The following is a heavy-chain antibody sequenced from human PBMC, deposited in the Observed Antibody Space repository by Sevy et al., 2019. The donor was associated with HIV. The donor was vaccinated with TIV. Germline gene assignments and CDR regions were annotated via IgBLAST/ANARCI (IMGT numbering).Heavy chain of an antibody. V-gene: IGHV5-51*01. CDR3: ARGARATIPSYYYYGMDV. Sequence: GECLKISCKGSGYSSGYSFSNYWIGWVRQMPGKGLEWVGIIYPGDADTRYSPSFKGQVTISPDKSISTAYLKWSSLKASDTAMYYCARGARATIPSYYYYGMDVWGQGTTVTVSS. D-gene: IGHD5-12*01. CDR1: GYSFSNYW. J-gene: IGHJ6*02. CDR2: IYPGDADT.